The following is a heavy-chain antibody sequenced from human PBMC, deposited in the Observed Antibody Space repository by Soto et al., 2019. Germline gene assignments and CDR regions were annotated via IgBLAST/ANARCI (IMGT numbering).Heavy chain of an antibody. J-gene: IGHJ4*02. V-gene: IGHV1-18*01. CDR2: ISPSSGYT. CDR1: GYSFSSFG. D-gene: IGHD3-10*01. Sequence: QVQLVQSGAEVKKPGASVKVSCKASGYSFSSFGVNWVRQAPGQGREWMGWISPSSGYTNYAQNLQGRATMTTDTLTTTVYMELRSLRSDDTAVYYCARDGDGSGRHYEYWGQGTLVTVSS. CDR3: ARDGDGSGRHYEY.